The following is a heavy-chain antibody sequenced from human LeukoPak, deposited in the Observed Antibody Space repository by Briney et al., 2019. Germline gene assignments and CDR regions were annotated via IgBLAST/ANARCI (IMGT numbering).Heavy chain of an antibody. CDR2: ISAYNGNT. J-gene: IGHJ4*02. CDR1: GYTFTSYG. CDR3: ARDPYYYDSSGYYY. Sequence: GASVKVSCKASGYTFTSYGISWVRQAPRQGLEWMGWISAYNGNTNYAQKLQGRVTMTTDTSTSTAYMELRSLRSDDTAVYYCARDPYYYDSSGYYYWGQGTPVTVSS. D-gene: IGHD3-22*01. V-gene: IGHV1-18*01.